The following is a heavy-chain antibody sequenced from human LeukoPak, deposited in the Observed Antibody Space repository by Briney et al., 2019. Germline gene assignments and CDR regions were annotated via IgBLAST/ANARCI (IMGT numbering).Heavy chain of an antibody. Sequence: GASVKVSCKASGYTFTSYDINWVRQATGQGLEWMGWMSPNSGDTGYAQKFQGRVTITRDTSASTAYMELSSLRSEDTAVYYCAREGFSGYHLDYWGQGTLVTVST. CDR2: MSPNSGDT. D-gene: IGHD3-22*01. CDR1: GYTFTSYD. CDR3: AREGFSGYHLDY. V-gene: IGHV1-8*01. J-gene: IGHJ4*02.